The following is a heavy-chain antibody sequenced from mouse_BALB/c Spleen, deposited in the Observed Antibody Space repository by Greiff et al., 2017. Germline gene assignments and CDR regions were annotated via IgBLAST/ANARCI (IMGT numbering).Heavy chain of an antibody. CDR2: ISSGGSYT. Sequence: EVQVVESGGGLVKPGGSLKLSCAASGFTFSSYAMSWVRQSPEKRLEWVAEISSGGSYTYYPDTVTGRFTISRDNAKNTLYLEMSSLRSEDTAMYYCARDGDYVYAMDYWGQGTSVTVSS. D-gene: IGHD2-4*01. V-gene: IGHV5-9-4*01. CDR3: ARDGDYVYAMDY. CDR1: GFTFSSYA. J-gene: IGHJ4*01.